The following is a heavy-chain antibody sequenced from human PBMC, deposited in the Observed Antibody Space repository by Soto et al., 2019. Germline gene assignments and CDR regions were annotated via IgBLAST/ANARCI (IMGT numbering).Heavy chain of an antibody. CDR2: TYYRSKWNN. V-gene: IGHV6-1*01. CDR1: GNNVPTNSAG. D-gene: IGHD1-1*01. Sequence: SQTLSLTCVISGNNVPTNSAGWNLIRQSPSRGLEWLGRTYYRSKWNNDYAASVKSRINVNPDTSKNQFSLHLNSVTPEDTGVYYCARNSWNAPPAFDFWGQGIQVTVSS. J-gene: IGHJ4*02. CDR3: ARNSWNAPPAFDF.